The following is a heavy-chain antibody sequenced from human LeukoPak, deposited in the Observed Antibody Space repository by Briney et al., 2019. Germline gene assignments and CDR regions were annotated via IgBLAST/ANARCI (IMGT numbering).Heavy chain of an antibody. Sequence: GASVKVSCKASGYTFTSYHMHWVRQAPGQGLEWMGKINLSGGSTTYAQKFQGRVTMTRDTSTSTVYMELSSLRSEDTAVYYCARDREGFDYWGQGTVVTVSS. CDR1: GYTFTSYH. CDR2: INLSGGST. CDR3: ARDREGFDY. V-gene: IGHV1-46*01. J-gene: IGHJ4*02.